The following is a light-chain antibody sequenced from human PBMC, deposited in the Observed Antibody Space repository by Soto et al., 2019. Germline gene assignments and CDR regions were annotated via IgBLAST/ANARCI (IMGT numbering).Light chain of an antibody. CDR1: QNVDKF. V-gene: IGKV3-20*01. CDR2: DSS. Sequence: EIELTQSPATLSLSPGETATLSCRASQNVDKFLAWYQPRPGQPPRLLIFDSSNRATGVPVRFSGSGSGTDFTLTISRLEPEDFAVYYCQQYGSSPPSSTFGQGTRLEI. CDR3: QQYGSSPPSST. J-gene: IGKJ5*01.